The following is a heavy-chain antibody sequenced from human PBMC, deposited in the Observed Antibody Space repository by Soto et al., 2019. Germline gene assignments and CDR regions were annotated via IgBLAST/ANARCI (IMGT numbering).Heavy chain of an antibody. D-gene: IGHD6-19*01. CDR2: IKLDGSEK. V-gene: IGHV3-7*04. Sequence: EVQLVESGGGLVQPGGSLRLSCAASGFTFSRSWMRWVRQAPGKGLEWVANIKLDGSEKYYVDSVKGRFTISRDNAKNPVYLQMNSLGVDDTAMYYCARDQGSGWSFDFWCQGTLVTVSS. CDR3: ARDQGSGWSFDF. J-gene: IGHJ4*02. CDR1: GFTFSRSW.